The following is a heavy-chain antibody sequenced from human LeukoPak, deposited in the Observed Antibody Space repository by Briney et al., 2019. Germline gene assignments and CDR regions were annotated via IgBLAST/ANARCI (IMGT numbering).Heavy chain of an antibody. CDR1: GYSISSGYY. V-gene: IGHV4-38-2*01. Sequence: SETLSLTCAVSGYSISSGYYWGWIRQPPGKGLEWIGSIYHSGSTYYNPSLKSRVTISVDTSKNQFSLKLSSVTAADTAVHYCARGPIVVVTAPIRYWGQGTPVTVSS. J-gene: IGHJ4*02. CDR2: IYHSGST. D-gene: IGHD2-21*02. CDR3: ARGPIVVVTAPIRY.